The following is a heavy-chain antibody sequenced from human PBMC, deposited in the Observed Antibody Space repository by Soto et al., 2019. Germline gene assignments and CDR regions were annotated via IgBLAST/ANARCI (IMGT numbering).Heavy chain of an antibody. J-gene: IGHJ6*02. CDR3: ARGWAMVRGVIIPYYYYGMDV. Sequence: ASVKVSCKASGYTFTSYAMHWVRQAPGQRLEWMGWINAGNGNTKYSQKFQGRVTITRDTSASTAYMELSSLRSEDTAVYYCARGWAMVRGVIIPYYYYGMDVWGQGTTVTSP. CDR1: GYTFTSYA. V-gene: IGHV1-3*01. CDR2: INAGNGNT. D-gene: IGHD3-10*01.